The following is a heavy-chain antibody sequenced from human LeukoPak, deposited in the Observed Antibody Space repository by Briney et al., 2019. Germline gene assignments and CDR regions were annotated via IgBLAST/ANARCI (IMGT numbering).Heavy chain of an antibody. CDR3: ARDRGSGWSLAGYMDV. CDR1: EFTFSSYW. D-gene: IGHD6-19*01. V-gene: IGHV3-7*01. Sequence: PGGSLRLSCAASEFTFSSYWMSWVRQAPGKGLEWVANIKQDGSEKYFVGSVKGRFTISRDNAKNSLYLQMNRLRVEDTAVYYCARDRGSGWSLAGYMDVWGKGTTVTVSS. J-gene: IGHJ6*03. CDR2: IKQDGSEK.